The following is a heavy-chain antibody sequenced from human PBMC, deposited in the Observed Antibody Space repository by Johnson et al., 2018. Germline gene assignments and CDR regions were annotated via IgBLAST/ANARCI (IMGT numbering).Heavy chain of an antibody. CDR2: ISRNGGST. J-gene: IGHJ1*01. V-gene: IGHV3-9*01. D-gene: IGHD3-10*01. CDR1: GFSFDDYA. CDR3: VLSLGRGEFLPY. Sequence: VQLVQSGGGVVQPGKSLRLSCAASGFSFDDYAIHWVRQAPGKGLEWVSSISRNGGSTGYAAFVKGRFTISRDKPTNPLDLQMNSLRGEDTALYCCVLSLGRGEFLPYWGRGSLVTV.